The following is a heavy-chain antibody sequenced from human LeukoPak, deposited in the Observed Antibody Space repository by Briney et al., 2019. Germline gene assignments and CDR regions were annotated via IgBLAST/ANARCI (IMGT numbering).Heavy chain of an antibody. CDR3: ARDEGYVGAAIDY. CDR2: ISSSSSYI. D-gene: IGHD1-26*01. J-gene: IGHJ4*02. V-gene: IGHV3-21*01. Sequence: PSETLSLTCTVSGGSISSFYWSWVRQAPGKGLEWVSSISSSSSYIYYADSVKGRFTISRDNAKNSLYLQMNSLRAEDTAVYYCARDEGYVGAAIDYWGQGTLVTVSS. CDR1: GGSISSFY.